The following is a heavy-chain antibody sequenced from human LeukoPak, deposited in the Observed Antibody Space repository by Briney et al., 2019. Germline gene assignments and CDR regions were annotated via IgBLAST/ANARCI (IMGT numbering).Heavy chain of an antibody. CDR2: IYSGGST. J-gene: IGHJ5*02. Sequence: PGGSLRLSCAASGFTVSSNYMSWVRQAPGKGLEWVSVIYSGGSTYYADSVKGRFTISRDNSKNTLYLQMNSLRAKDTAVYYCARGHTNYGSGSPHNWFGPWGQGTLVTVSS. D-gene: IGHD3-10*01. CDR3: ARGHTNYGSGSPHNWFGP. V-gene: IGHV3-53*01. CDR1: GFTVSSNY.